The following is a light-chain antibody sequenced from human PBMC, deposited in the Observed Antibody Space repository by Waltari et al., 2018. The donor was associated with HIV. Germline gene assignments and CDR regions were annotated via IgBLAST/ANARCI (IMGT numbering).Light chain of an antibody. V-gene: IGKV3-20*01. CDR2: GTS. Sequence: EIVLTQSPGTLSLTSGERATLSGRASQSVGSTYLAWYQQKPGQAPRLLMYGTSSRATGTPDRFSGSGSGTDFTLTISRLEPEDVAVYYCQQYGSSPLTFGGGTKVEIK. CDR1: QSVGSTY. CDR3: QQYGSSPLT. J-gene: IGKJ4*01.